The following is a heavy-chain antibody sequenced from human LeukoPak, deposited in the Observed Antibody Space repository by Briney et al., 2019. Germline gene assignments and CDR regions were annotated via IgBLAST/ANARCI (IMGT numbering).Heavy chain of an antibody. J-gene: IGHJ3*02. Sequence: GASVKVSCKASSHTFISYYMHWVRQAPGQGLEWMGIINPSGGSTSYAQKLQGRVTMTRDTSTSTVYMELSSLRSEDTAVYYCAIAVNSDAFDIWGQGTMVTVSS. V-gene: IGHV1-46*04. CDR3: AIAVNSDAFDI. CDR1: SHTFISYY. D-gene: IGHD4-11*01. CDR2: INPSGGST.